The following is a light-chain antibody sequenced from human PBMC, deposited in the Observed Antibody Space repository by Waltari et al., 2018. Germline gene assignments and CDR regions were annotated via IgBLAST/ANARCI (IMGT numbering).Light chain of an antibody. Sequence: SYVLTQTPSVSLAPGQTAIITCGGDKLKSKSVPWYQLQPGQAPVLVMFYDSDRPPGIPDRFSGSNSGNTATLTISRVEDDDEADYFCQVWDDSNNSGVFGGGTKLTVL. CDR2: YDS. CDR1: KLKSKS. V-gene: IGLV3-21*04. J-gene: IGLJ2*01. CDR3: QVWDDSNNSGV.